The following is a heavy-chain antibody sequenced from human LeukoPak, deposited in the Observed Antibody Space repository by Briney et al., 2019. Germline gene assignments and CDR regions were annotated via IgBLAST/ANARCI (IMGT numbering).Heavy chain of an antibody. D-gene: IGHD2-2*01. V-gene: IGHV3-23*01. CDR3: AKGAWDCSSTSCYFNWFDP. CDR2: ISGSGGSA. J-gene: IGHJ5*02. CDR1: GFTFSSYA. Sequence: PGGSLRLSCAASGFTFSSYAMSWVRQAPGKGLEWVSAISGSGGSAYYADSVKGRFTISRDNSKNTLYLQMDSLRAEDTAVYYCAKGAWDCSSTSCYFNWFDPWGQGTLVTVSS.